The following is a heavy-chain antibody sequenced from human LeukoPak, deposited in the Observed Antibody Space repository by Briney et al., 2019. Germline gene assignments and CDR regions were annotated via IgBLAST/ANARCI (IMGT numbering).Heavy chain of an antibody. CDR3: VSEVAASEYYFDY. CDR1: GFTFSTYW. D-gene: IGHD6-19*01. V-gene: IGHV3-23*01. Sequence: PTGGSLRLSCAASGFTFSTYWMSWVRQAPGKGLEWVSAISGSGGGSYYADSVKGRFTISRDNSKNTLYLQMNSLRAEDTAVYYCVSEVAASEYYFDYWGQGTLVTVSS. J-gene: IGHJ4*02. CDR2: ISGSGGGS.